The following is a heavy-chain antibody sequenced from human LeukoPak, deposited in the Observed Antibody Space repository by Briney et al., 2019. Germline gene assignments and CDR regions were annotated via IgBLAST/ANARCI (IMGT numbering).Heavy chain of an antibody. V-gene: IGHV3-9*03. CDR2: ISWNSGSI. CDR3: AKSSAKITMVRGVIDYFDY. CDR1: GFTFDDYA. J-gene: IGHJ4*02. Sequence: GRSLRLSCAASGFTFDDYAMHWVRQAPGEGLEWVSGISWNSGSIVYADSVKGRFTISRDNAKNSLYLQMNSLRAEDMALYYCAKSSAKITMVRGVIDYFDYWGQGTLVTVSS. D-gene: IGHD3-10*01.